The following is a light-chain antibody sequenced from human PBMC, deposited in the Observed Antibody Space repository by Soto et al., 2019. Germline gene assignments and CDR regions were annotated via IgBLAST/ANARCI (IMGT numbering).Light chain of an antibody. J-gene: IGLJ2*01. CDR2: KVS. CDR1: SSDVGGYNY. V-gene: IGLV2-8*01. CDR3: SSYAGSNNLV. Sequence: QSALTQPPSASGSPGQSVTISCTGTSSDVGGYNYVSWYQQHPGKAPKLLIYKVSKRPSGIPDRFSGSTSGNAASLTVSGLQAEDEADYYGSSYAGSNNLVFGGGTKLTVL.